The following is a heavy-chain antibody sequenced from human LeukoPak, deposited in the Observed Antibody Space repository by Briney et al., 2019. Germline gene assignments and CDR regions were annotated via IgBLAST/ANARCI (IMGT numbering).Heavy chain of an antibody. Sequence: PGGSLRLSCAASGLTFSNYAVSWVRQAPGKGLEWVSDINDSGSKKYYVDSVKGRFTISRDNAKNSLYLQMNSLRAEDTAVYYCARDSSSWYFPMDVWGKGTTVTVSS. CDR1: GLTFSNYA. J-gene: IGHJ6*04. V-gene: IGHV3-7*01. D-gene: IGHD6-13*01. CDR2: INDSGSKK. CDR3: ARDSSSWYFPMDV.